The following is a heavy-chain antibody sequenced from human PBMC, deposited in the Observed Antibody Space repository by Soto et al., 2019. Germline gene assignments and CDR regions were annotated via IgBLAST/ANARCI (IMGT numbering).Heavy chain of an antibody. J-gene: IGHJ4*02. D-gene: IGHD2-8*01. Sequence: QVQLVESGGGLVKPGGSLRLSCAASGFTFSDYYMSWIRQAPGTGLAWVSYISSRGSTIYYADSVKGRFTISRDNAKNSLYLQMNSLRAEDTAVYYCARDIGYCTNGVCYTGSFDYWGQGTLVTVSS. V-gene: IGHV3-11*01. CDR1: GFTFSDYY. CDR3: ARDIGYCTNGVCYTGSFDY. CDR2: ISSRGSTI.